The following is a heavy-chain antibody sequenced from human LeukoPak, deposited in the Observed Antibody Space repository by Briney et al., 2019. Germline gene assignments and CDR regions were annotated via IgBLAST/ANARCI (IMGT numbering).Heavy chain of an antibody. V-gene: IGHV3-23*01. J-gene: IGHJ4*02. CDR1: GFTFSIYV. Sequence: GGSLRLSCAASGFTFSIYVMSWVRQAPGKGLEWVSAISGSGGSTYYADSVKGRFTISRDNSKNTLYLQMNSLRAEDTAVYYCAKIDTAMVTGFFDYWGQGTLVTVSS. CDR3: AKIDTAMVTGFFDY. D-gene: IGHD5-18*01. CDR2: ISGSGGST.